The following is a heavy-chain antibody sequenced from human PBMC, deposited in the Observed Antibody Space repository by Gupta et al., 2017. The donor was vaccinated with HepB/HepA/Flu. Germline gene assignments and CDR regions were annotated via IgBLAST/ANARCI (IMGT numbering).Heavy chain of an antibody. J-gene: IGHJ5*02. Sequence: QITLKESGPTLVKPTQTLTLTCTFSGFSLSTSGVGVGWIRQPPGKALEWLALIYWNDDKRYSPSLKSRLTITKDTSKNQVVLTMTNMDPVDTATYYCAHRPHPIAYCGGDCYFWRDDIQKKGNWFDPWGQGTLVTVSS. CDR3: AHRPHPIAYCGGDCYFWRDDIQKKGNWFDP. D-gene: IGHD2-21*01. V-gene: IGHV2-5*01. CDR1: GFSLSTSGVG. CDR2: IYWNDDK.